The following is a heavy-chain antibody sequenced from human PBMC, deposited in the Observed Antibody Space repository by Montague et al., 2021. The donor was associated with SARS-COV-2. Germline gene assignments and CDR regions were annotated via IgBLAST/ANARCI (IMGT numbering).Heavy chain of an antibody. CDR1: GSSVRSYY. V-gene: IGHV4-59*02. CDR3: ARENTVTTFGGPYYIDS. Sequence: SETLSLTCIVSGSSVRSYYWSWIRQPPGKGLEWIGYIYDSGSTNXNPSLKSRVTISVDTSKNQFSLKLSSVTAADTAVYYCARENTVTTFGGPYYIDSWGQGTLVIVSA. D-gene: IGHD4-17*01. CDR2: IYDSGST. J-gene: IGHJ4*02.